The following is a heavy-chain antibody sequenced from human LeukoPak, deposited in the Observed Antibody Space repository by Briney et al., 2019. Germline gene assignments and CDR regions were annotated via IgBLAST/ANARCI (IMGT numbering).Heavy chain of an antibody. CDR2: IYYSGTT. D-gene: IGHD6-19*01. V-gene: IGHV4-39*01. Sequence: PSETLSLTCTVSGGSISSYYWSWIRQSAGEGLEWIGSIYYSGTTYYNPSLKSRVTISVDTSKKQFSLRLNSVTAADTAVYYCARPGPNSGWSFGYFDYWGQGTLVTVSS. J-gene: IGHJ4*02. CDR1: GGSISSYY. CDR3: ARPGPNSGWSFGYFDY.